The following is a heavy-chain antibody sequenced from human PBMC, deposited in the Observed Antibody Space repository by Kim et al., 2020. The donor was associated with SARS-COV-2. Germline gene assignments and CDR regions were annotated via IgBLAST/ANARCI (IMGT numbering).Heavy chain of an antibody. CDR3: ARWDASSWYPHYYYYMDV. V-gene: IGHV1-18*01. J-gene: IGHJ6*03. CDR2: ISAYNGNT. CDR1: GYTFTSYG. Sequence: ASVKVSCKASGYTFTSYGISWVRQAPGQGLEWMGWISAYNGNTNYAQKLQGRVTMTTDTSTSTAYMELRSLRSDDTAVYYCARWDASSWYPHYYYYMDVWGKGTTGTVSS. D-gene: IGHD6-13*01.